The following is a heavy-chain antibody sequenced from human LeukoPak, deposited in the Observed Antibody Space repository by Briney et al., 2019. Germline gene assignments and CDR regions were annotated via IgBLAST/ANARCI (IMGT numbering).Heavy chain of an antibody. CDR1: GFNFSRYA. D-gene: IGHD6-19*01. V-gene: IGHV3-23*01. CDR2: ISGSGGSI. CDR3: AKDLQWLDKTYFDY. Sequence: PGGSLRLSCAASGFNFSRYAISWVRQAPGKGLEWISSISGSGGSIYYADSVKGRFTISRDNSKNTLYLELSSLRAEDTAVYYCAKDLQWLDKTYFDYWGQGTLVTVSS. J-gene: IGHJ4*02.